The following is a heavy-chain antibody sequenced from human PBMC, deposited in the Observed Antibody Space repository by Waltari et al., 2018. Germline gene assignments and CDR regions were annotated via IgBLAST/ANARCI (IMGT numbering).Heavy chain of an antibody. V-gene: IGHV1-18*01. CDR1: GYIFSNYG. D-gene: IGHD3-16*01. Sequence: QLVQSGAEVKKPEASVKVSCKASGYIFSNYGITWVRKAPGKGLEWMGWIFPYNGNTKYEQNFQGRVTMTTDTSTATAYMEIRSLRSDDTAIYYCAGDDVDSSNFGGFWGQGTQVTVSS. CDR3: AGDDVDSSNFGGF. J-gene: IGHJ4*02. CDR2: IFPYNGNT.